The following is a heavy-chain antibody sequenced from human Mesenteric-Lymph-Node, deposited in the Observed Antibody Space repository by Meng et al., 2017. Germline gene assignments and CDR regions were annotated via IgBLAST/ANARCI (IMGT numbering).Heavy chain of an antibody. V-gene: IGHV3-23*01. J-gene: IGHJ4*02. CDR2: ISGSGGNT. CDR3: AKTAKYSSNWYDY. Sequence: EVQLLEAGGGLVQPGGSLRLYCAASGFPFSMYAMSWGRQAPGKGLEWVSGISGSGGNTYYADSVKGRFTVSRDNSKNTLYLQMNSLRAEDTAVYYCAKTAKYSSNWYDYWGQGNLVTVSS. CDR1: GFPFSMYA. D-gene: IGHD6-13*01.